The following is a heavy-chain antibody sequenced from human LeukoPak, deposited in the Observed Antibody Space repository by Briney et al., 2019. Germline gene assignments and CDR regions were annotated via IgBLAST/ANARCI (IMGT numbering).Heavy chain of an antibody. D-gene: IGHD2-21*02. CDR3: ARERVAYCGGDCYSGFDH. CDR2: IWYDGSNK. V-gene: IGHV3-33*01. Sequence: GRSLRLSCAASGFTFSSYGMHWVRQAPGKGLEWVAVIWYDGSNKYYADSVKGRFTISRDNSKNTLYLQMNSLRAEDTAVYYCARERVAYCGGDCYSGFDHWGQGTLVTVSS. J-gene: IGHJ4*02. CDR1: GFTFSSYG.